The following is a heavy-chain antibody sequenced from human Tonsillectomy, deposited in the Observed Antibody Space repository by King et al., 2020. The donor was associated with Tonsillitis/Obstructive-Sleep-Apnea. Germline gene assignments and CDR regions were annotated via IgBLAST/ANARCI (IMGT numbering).Heavy chain of an antibody. V-gene: IGHV4-39*01. J-gene: IGHJ4*02. CDR2: IYYSGST. D-gene: IGHD1-26*01. CDR1: GGSISSSSYY. Sequence: VQLQESGPGLVKPSETLSLTCIVSGGSISSSSYYWGWIRQPPGKGLEWIGTIYYSGSTYYNPSLKSRVTISVDTSKNQFSLKLSSVTAADTAVYYCARRWATSGEFDCWGQGTLVTVSS. CDR3: ARRWATSGEFDC.